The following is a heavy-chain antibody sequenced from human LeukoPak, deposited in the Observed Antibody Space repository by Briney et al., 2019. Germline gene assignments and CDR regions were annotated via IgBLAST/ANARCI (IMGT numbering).Heavy chain of an antibody. V-gene: IGHV4-61*02. D-gene: IGHD2-21*02. Sequence: PSQTLSLTCTVSGGSISSGSYYWSWIRQPAGKGLEWIGRIYTSGSTNYNPSLKSRVTISVDTSKNQFSLKLSSVTAAVTAVYYCARDQCAGDCYPDYGGQGTLVTVPS. CDR3: ARDQCAGDCYPDY. CDR2: IYTSGST. J-gene: IGHJ4*02. CDR1: GGSISSGSYY.